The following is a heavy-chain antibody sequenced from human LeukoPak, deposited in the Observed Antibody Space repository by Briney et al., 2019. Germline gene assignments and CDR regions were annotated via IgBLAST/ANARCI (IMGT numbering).Heavy chain of an antibody. CDR1: GYSISSGYY. J-gene: IGHJ3*02. V-gene: IGHV4-61*01. CDR2: IYYSGST. Sequence: SETLSLTCAVSGYSISSGYYWGWIRQPPGQGLEWIGYIYYSGSTNYNPSLKSRVTISVDTSKNQFSLKLSSVTAADTAVYYCASPNIPRKKSDAFDIWGQGTMVTVSS. CDR3: ASPNIPRKKSDAFDI.